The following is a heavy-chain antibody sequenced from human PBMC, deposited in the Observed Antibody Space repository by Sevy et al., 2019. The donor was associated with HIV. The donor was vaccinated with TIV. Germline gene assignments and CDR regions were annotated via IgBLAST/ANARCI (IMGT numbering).Heavy chain of an antibody. CDR2: IYYNGHI. CDR1: GGSITSLY. V-gene: IGHV4-59*08. Sequence: SETLSLTCTVSGGSITSLYWNWIRQPPGKGLEWIANIYYNGHINYNPSLKSRVTLLPDTYKNQFSLRLSSVTAADTAMYYCAGENAWGRGYSWGQGTLVTVSS. D-gene: IGHD1-26*01. CDR3: AGENAWGRGYS. J-gene: IGHJ4*02.